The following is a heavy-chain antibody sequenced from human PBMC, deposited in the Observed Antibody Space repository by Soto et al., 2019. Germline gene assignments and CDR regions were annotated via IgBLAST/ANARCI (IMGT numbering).Heavy chain of an antibody. V-gene: IGHV1-3*01. CDR2: INAGKGYT. CDR3: ASQYCGDYCSADY. Sequence: QVQLVHSGAAVRRSGASVKVSCKASGYTFTTLAMHWVRQAHGQRLEWMGYINAGKGYTKYSKNVQGTATNTMYTLADAAYMEQSSLKSEDTAVYYCASQYCGDYCSADYLGQGTLFTVSS. J-gene: IGHJ4*02. D-gene: IGHD2-21*02. CDR1: GYTFTTLA.